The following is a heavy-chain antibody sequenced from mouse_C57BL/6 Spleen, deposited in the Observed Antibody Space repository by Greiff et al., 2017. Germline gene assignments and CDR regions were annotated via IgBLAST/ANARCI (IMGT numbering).Heavy chain of an antibody. CDR2: IDPETGGT. CDR1: GYTFTDYE. CDR3: TGGGVTTYAPYYARDY. V-gene: IGHV1-15*01. Sequence: VQLQQSGAELVRPGASVTLSCKASGYTFTDYEMHWVKQTPVHGLEWIGAIDPETGGTAYNQKFKGKAILTADKSSSTAYMELRSLTSEDSAVYYGTGGGVTTYAPYYARDYWGQGTSVTVSS. J-gene: IGHJ4*01. D-gene: IGHD2-2*01.